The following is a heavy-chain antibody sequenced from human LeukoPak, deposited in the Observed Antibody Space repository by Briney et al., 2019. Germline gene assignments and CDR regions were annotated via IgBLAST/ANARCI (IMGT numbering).Heavy chain of an antibody. CDR2: FSAYNGNT. J-gene: IGHJ4*02. D-gene: IGHD3-10*01. Sequence: GASVKVSCKASGYTFTSYGISWVRQAPGQGLEWMGWFSAYNGNTNYAQKLQGRVTMTTDTSTSTAYMELRSLRSDDTAVYYCAIELMVRGAAESYFDYWGQGTLVTVSS. CDR3: AIELMVRGAAESYFDY. CDR1: GYTFTSYG. V-gene: IGHV1-18*01.